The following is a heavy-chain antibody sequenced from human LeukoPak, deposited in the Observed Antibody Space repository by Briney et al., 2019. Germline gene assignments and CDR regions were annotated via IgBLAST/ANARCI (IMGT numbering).Heavy chain of an antibody. V-gene: IGHV4-34*01. CDR3: ARTEADSSGYLYYFDY. Sequence: TSETLSLTCAVYGGSFSGYYWSWIHQPPGKGLEWIGEINHSGSTNYNPSLKSRVTISVDTSKNQFSLKLSSVTAADTAVYYCARTEADSSGYLYYFDYWGQGTLVTVSS. CDR2: INHSGST. CDR1: GGSFSGYY. D-gene: IGHD3-22*01. J-gene: IGHJ4*02.